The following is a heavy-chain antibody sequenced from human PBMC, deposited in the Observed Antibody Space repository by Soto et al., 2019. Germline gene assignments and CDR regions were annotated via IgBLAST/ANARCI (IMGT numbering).Heavy chain of an antibody. V-gene: IGHV3-30*18. D-gene: IGHD3-16*01. CDR1: GFSFSSYD. J-gene: IGHJ6*03. Sequence: QVQLVESGGGVDQPGRSLRLSCVGSGFSFSSYDMNWVRQAPGTGLEWVALMSYDGSKKYYGDSVRGRVTISRDNSKNTLYLQIDHLRPEDTAIYYCAKDLKPGSRWSLGGVEHCMDVWGRGTTVSVSS. CDR3: AKDLKPGSRWSLGGVEHCMDV. CDR2: MSYDGSKK.